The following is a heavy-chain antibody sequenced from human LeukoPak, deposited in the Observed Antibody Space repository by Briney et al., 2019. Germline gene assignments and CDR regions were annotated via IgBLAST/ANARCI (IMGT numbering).Heavy chain of an antibody. D-gene: IGHD3-10*01. V-gene: IGHV4-39*01. J-gene: IGHJ6*03. CDR2: MYSSGST. Sequence: PSETLSLTCTVSGGSISSTDYYWGWIRQPPGKGLEWIGSMYSSGSTYYNPSLKSRVIISVDTSKNQFSLKLSSVTAADTAVYYCARVYGSGSYYNGYYYYYMDVWGKGTTVTISS. CDR3: ARVYGSGSYYNGYYYYYMDV. CDR1: GGSISSTDYY.